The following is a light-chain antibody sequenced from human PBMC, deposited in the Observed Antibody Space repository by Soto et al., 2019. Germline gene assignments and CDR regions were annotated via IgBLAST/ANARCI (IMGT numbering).Light chain of an antibody. V-gene: IGKV3-20*01. J-gene: IGKJ4*01. CDR3: QQYSSSPLT. Sequence: EIVLTQSPGTRSLSPGERATFSCRTSQSVRSSHLAWYQQKPGQAPRRLIYGASSRATGIPDRFSGSGSGTDFTLTISRLEPEDFAVYHCQQYSSSPLTFGGGTKVEIK. CDR1: QSVRSSH. CDR2: GAS.